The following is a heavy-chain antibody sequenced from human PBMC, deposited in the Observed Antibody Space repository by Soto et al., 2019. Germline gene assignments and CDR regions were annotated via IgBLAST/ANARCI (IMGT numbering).Heavy chain of an antibody. CDR3: AKALGELSPESYDH. Sequence: QVQLVESGGGVVQPGRSLRLSCAASGFTFSSYGMHWVRQAPGKGLEWVAIISYDGSNQYYADSVKGRFTISRDNSKNTLYLQMNSLRAEDTAVYHCAKALGELSPESYDHWGQGVLVTVSS. D-gene: IGHD3-16*02. CDR1: GFTFSSYG. CDR2: ISYDGSNQ. J-gene: IGHJ4*02. V-gene: IGHV3-30*18.